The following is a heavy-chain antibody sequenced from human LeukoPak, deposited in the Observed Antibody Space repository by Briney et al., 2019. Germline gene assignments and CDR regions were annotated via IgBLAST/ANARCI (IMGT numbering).Heavy chain of an antibody. CDR3: ARSPGGRRLEY. CDR1: GFTFRTYW. D-gene: IGHD3-16*01. V-gene: IGHV3-7*01. J-gene: IGHJ4*02. Sequence: GGSLRLSCAASGFTFRTYWMSWVRQAPGKGLEWVANINQAGSEEYYVDSVKGRFSIYRDNAKNSLYLQMNSLRAEDTAVYFCARSPGGRRLEYWGQGTLVTVSS. CDR2: INQAGSEE.